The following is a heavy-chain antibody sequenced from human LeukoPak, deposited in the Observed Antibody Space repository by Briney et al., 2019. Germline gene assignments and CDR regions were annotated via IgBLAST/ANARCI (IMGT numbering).Heavy chain of an antibody. V-gene: IGHV4-39*01. CDR2: IRYSESA. CDR1: GDSVSSTNYY. J-gene: IGHJ6*03. CDR3: ARLKIDSYYMDV. D-gene: IGHD2-21*01. Sequence: SETLSLTCTVSGDSVSSTNYYWGWIRQPPGRGLEWVASIRYSESAYYSPSLKSRATISVDTSKNQFSLKLSSVTAADTAVYYCARLKIDSYYMDVWGKGTTVTVSS.